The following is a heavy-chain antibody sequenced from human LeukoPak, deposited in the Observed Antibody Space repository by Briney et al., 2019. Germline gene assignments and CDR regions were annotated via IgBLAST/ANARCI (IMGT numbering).Heavy chain of an antibody. CDR3: ARGNWNYFYWFDP. CDR1: GITFSDHY. Sequence: PGGSLRLSCAASGITFSDHYMDWVRQAPGKGLEWVGRTTNKANSYTAEYAASVKGRFTVSRDDSKNSLYLQMNTLKTEDTAVYYCARGNWNYFYWFDPWGQGTLVTVSS. D-gene: IGHD1-7*01. CDR2: TTNKANSYTA. V-gene: IGHV3-72*01. J-gene: IGHJ5*02.